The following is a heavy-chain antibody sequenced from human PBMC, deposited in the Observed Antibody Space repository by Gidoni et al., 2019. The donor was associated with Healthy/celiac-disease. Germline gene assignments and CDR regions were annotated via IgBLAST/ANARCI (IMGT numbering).Heavy chain of an antibody. D-gene: IGHD2-15*01. CDR1: GYTFTGYY. J-gene: IGHJ4*02. CDR2: INPNSGGT. Sequence: QVQLVQSGAEVKKPGAPVTVSCKASGYTFTGYYMHWVRQAPGQGLEWMGWINPNSGGTNYAQKFQGRVTMTRDTSISTAYMELSRLRSDDTAVYYCARGDIVVVVAAESGDYWGQGTLVTVSS. V-gene: IGHV1-2*02. CDR3: ARGDIVVVVAAESGDY.